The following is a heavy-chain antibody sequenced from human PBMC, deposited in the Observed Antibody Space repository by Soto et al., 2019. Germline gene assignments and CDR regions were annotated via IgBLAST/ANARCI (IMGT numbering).Heavy chain of an antibody. Sequence: GGSLRLSCAASGFTFSNAWMNWVRQTTGKGLEWVGRIKSKTDGGTTDYAAPVKGRFTISRDDSKNTLYLQMNSLKTEDTAVYYCTTDTGPLREGDFWSGYYLPVVYWGQGTLVSVSS. CDR3: TTDTGPLREGDFWSGYYLPVVY. D-gene: IGHD3-3*01. CDR1: GFTFSNAW. V-gene: IGHV3-15*07. CDR2: IKSKTDGGTT. J-gene: IGHJ4*02.